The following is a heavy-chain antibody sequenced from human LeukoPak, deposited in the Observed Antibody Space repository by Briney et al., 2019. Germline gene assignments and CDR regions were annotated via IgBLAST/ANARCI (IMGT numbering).Heavy chain of an antibody. J-gene: IGHJ6*02. CDR1: RFTFSNYA. CDR3: ARSYTNYHDSSGYYYNYGMDV. CDR2: ISYDGCNK. D-gene: IGHD3-22*01. Sequence: TGGSLRLSCAASRFTFSNYAMHWVRQAPGKGLEGVAVISYDGCNKYYADSVKGRFTISRDNSRNTVYMEMNSLRAEDTAVYYCARSYTNYHDSSGYYYNYGMDVWGQGTTFTVSS. V-gene: IGHV3-30-3*01.